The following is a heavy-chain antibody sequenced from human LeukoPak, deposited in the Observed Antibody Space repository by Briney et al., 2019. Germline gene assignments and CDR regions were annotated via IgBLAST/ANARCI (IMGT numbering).Heavy chain of an antibody. CDR1: GFTFSSYA. CDR3: AKDAFYDSSGPYYYYMDV. CDR2: ISGSGGST. V-gene: IGHV3-23*01. Sequence: GGALRLSCAASGFTFSSYAMSWVREAPGEGLEWGSAISGSGGSTYYADSVKGRVTISRDNSKNTLYLQMNSLRAEDTAVYYCAKDAFYDSSGPYYYYMDVWGKGTTVTVSS. D-gene: IGHD3-22*01. J-gene: IGHJ6*03.